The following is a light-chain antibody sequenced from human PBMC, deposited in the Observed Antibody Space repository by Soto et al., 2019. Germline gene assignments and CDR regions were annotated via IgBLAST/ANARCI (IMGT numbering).Light chain of an antibody. CDR2: GAS. V-gene: IGKV3-15*01. CDR3: QQYDDWPLT. CDR1: QTVSSK. J-gene: IGKJ5*01. Sequence: EIALTQSPGTLSLSPGERATLSCRASQTVSSKLAWYQQTPGQAPRLLIYGASARATGIPARFSGSGSGTEFTLTISSLQSEDFAVYYCQQYDDWPLTFGQGTRLEIK.